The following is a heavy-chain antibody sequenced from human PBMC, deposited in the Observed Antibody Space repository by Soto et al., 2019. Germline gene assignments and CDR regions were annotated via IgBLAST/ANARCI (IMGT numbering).Heavy chain of an antibody. D-gene: IGHD3-16*01. Sequence: EVQLVESGGGLVQPGGSLRLSCEVSGFTFSSYWMHWVRQVPGKGLVWVSRTNEDGTTTNYADSVRGRFTISRDNAKKTLYREMNSLGVDDTAVYNCKGDMGGGGGYWGQGTLVTVSS. CDR3: KGDMGGGGGY. V-gene: IGHV3-74*01. CDR2: TNEDGTTT. CDR1: GFTFSSYW. J-gene: IGHJ4*02.